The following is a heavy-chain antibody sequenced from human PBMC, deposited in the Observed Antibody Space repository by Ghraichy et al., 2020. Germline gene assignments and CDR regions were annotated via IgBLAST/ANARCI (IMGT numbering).Heavy chain of an antibody. D-gene: IGHD3-3*01. J-gene: IGHJ6*02. CDR3: ARDILNDFWSGGAMDV. V-gene: IGHV3-7*03. Sequence: GGSLRLSCAASGFNFRSYWMSWVRQAPGKGLEWVANIKQDGSEKYYVDSVKGRFTITRDNAKNSLSLQMNSLRAEDTAVYYCARDILNDFWSGGAMDVWGQGTTVTVSS. CDR1: GFNFRSYW. CDR2: IKQDGSEK.